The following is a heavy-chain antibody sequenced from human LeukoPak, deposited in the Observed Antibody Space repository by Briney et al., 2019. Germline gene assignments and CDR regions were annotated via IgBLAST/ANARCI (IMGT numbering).Heavy chain of an antibody. V-gene: IGHV4-59*01. CDR2: IYYSGST. Sequence: SETLSLTCTVSGGSISGYYWSWIRQPPGKGLAWIGYIYYSGSTNYNPSLKSRVTISVDTSKNQFSLKLSSVTAADTAVYYCASSRTAAGIWFDPWGQGTLVTVSS. D-gene: IGHD6-13*01. J-gene: IGHJ5*02. CDR1: GGSISGYY. CDR3: ASSRTAAGIWFDP.